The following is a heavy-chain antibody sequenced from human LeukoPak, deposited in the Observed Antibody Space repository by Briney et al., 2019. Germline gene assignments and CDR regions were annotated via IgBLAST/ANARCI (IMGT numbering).Heavy chain of an antibody. D-gene: IGHD3-10*01. CDR3: AKRGGYETMAAFDY. CDR2: ISPSGTDT. J-gene: IGHJ4*02. V-gene: IGHV3-23*01. CDR1: GFTFNSYA. Sequence: GGSLRLSCAASGFTFNSYAMSWVRQAPGKGLEWVSAISPSGTDTYYVDSVKGRFTISRDNSKNTLYLQMSSLRAEDSAVYYCAKRGGYETMAAFDYWGQGTLVTVSS.